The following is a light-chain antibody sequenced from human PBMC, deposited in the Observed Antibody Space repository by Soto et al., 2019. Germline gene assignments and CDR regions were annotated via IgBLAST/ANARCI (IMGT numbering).Light chain of an antibody. CDR2: EVS. Sequence: QSALTQPASVYGSPGQSITISCTGTSSDVGSYNLVSWYQQHPGKAPKLMIYEVSKRPSGVSNRFSGSKSGNTASLTISGLQAEDEADYYCCSYAGSSSVEFGGGTKLTVL. CDR1: SSDVGSYNL. V-gene: IGLV2-23*02. J-gene: IGLJ2*01. CDR3: CSYAGSSSVE.